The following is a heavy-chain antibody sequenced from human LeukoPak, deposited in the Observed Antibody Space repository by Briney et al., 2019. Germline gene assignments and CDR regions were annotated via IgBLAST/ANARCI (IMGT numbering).Heavy chain of an antibody. V-gene: IGHV3-20*04. Sequence: GGSLRLSCAASGFPFDDYGMTWVRHAPGKGLEWVSGINWNGGSTGYADSVKGRFTISRDNAKNSLYLQMNSLRAEDTAVYYCARDLAAVDSSYYFDYWGQGTLVTVSS. D-gene: IGHD6-19*01. CDR1: GFPFDDYG. J-gene: IGHJ4*02. CDR2: INWNGGST. CDR3: ARDLAAVDSSYYFDY.